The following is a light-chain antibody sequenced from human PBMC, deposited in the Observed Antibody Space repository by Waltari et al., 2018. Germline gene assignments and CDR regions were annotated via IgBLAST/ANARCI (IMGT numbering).Light chain of an antibody. Sequence: VVTHSPPTLYVSAGERGTRSCRASQSVSSSLAWFQQKPGQAPRLLIYNTSTRKSGTPARFSGSGSGTEFTLTINSLQSEDFAIYYCQQYNNWPPYTFGQGTRLEMK. V-gene: IGKV3-15*01. J-gene: IGKJ2*01. CDR3: QQYNNWPPYT. CDR1: QSVSSS. CDR2: NTS.